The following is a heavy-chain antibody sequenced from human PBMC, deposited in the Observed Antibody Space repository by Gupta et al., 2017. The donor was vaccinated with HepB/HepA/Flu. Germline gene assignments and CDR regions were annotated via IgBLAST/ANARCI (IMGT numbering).Heavy chain of an antibody. CDR3: ARSPGVVMKPCDY. Sequence: EVQLVKSGGGLVQPGGSLRLSCAASGFSFRSYIMNWVRQAPGKGLEWVSYISSSPGTVYYADSVKGRFTISRDNAENTVYLQMNSLRDEDTALYYCARSPGVVMKPCDYWGQGTLVTVSS. D-gene: IGHD3-3*01. CDR1: GFSFRSYI. V-gene: IGHV3-48*02. CDR2: ISSSPGTV. J-gene: IGHJ4*02.